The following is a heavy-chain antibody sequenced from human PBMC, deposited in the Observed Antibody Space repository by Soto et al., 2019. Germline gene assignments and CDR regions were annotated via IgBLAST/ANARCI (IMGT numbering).Heavy chain of an antibody. J-gene: IGHJ6*02. CDR2: ISGSGGST. Sequence: GGSLRLSCAASGFTFSSYAMSWVRQAPGKGLEWVSGISGSGGSTYYADSVKGRFTISRDNSKNTLYLQMNSLRAEDTAVYYCAKHYYDSSGYYDHYYYYYYGMDVWGQGTTVTVSS. CDR3: AKHYYDSSGYYDHYYYYYYGMDV. D-gene: IGHD3-22*01. CDR1: GFTFSSYA. V-gene: IGHV3-23*01.